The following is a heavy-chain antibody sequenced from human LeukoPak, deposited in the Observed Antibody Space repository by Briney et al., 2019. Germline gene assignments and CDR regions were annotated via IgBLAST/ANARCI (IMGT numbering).Heavy chain of an antibody. Sequence: ASVKVSCKASSYNFVNSGVSWVRQAPGQGLEWVGWIRVYDGHTLYVERLQGRITVTTDTFTSTAYMELTSLISDDTAIYYCVRDPGGQTAFDIWGQGTMVTVSS. V-gene: IGHV1-18*01. CDR2: IRVYDGHT. CDR1: SYNFVNSG. D-gene: IGHD3-16*01. J-gene: IGHJ3*02. CDR3: VRDPGGQTAFDI.